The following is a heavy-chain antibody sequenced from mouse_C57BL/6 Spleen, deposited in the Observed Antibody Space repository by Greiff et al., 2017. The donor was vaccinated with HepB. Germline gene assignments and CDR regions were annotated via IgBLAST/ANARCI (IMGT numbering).Heavy chain of an antibody. CDR2: IDPSDSET. J-gene: IGHJ4*01. D-gene: IGHD3-2*02. CDR1: GYTFTSYW. Sequence: QVQLQQPGAELVRPGSSVKLSCKASGYTFTSYWMHWVKQRPIQGLEWIGNIDPSDSETHYNQKFKDKATLTVDKSSSTAYMQLSSLTSEDSAVYYCARGRGSGSYYAMDYWGQGTSVTVSS. V-gene: IGHV1-52*01. CDR3: ARGRGSGSYYAMDY.